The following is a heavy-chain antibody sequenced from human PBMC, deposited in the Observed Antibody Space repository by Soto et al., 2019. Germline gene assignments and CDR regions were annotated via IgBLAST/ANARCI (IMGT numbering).Heavy chain of an antibody. Sequence: SETLSLTCTVSGGSISSSSYYWGWIRQPPGKGLEWIGNIYYSGSTYYNPSLKSRVTISVDTSKNQFSLKLSSVTAADTAVYYCARLTTVTPDYWGRGTLVTVSS. CDR3: ARLTTVTPDY. J-gene: IGHJ4*02. CDR1: GGSISSSSYY. CDR2: IYYSGST. D-gene: IGHD4-17*01. V-gene: IGHV4-39*01.